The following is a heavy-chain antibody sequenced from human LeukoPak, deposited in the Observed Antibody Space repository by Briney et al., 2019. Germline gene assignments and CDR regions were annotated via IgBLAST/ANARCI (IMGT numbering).Heavy chain of an antibody. CDR2: ISSSSSYI. Sequence: PGGSLRLSCAASGFSVSTDHMSWVRQAPGKGLEWVSSISSSSSYIYYADSVKGRFTISRDNAKNSLYLQMNSLRAEDTAVYYCARVGTTNAFDIWGQGTMVTVSS. V-gene: IGHV3-21*01. J-gene: IGHJ3*02. CDR3: ARVGTTNAFDI. CDR1: GFSVSTDH. D-gene: IGHD4-17*01.